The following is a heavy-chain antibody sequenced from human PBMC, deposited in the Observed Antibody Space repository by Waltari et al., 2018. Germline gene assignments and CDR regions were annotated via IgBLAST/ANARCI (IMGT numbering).Heavy chain of an antibody. D-gene: IGHD1-26*01. J-gene: IGHJ4*02. CDR2: IYYSGST. Sequence: QVQLQESGPGLVKPSETLSLTCTVSGGSISSYYWSWIRQPPGKGLEWIGYIYYSGSTNYNPSLKSRVTISVDTSKNQFSLKLSSVTAADTAVYYCARGGSFLGYWGQGTLVTVSS. V-gene: IGHV4-59*01. CDR3: ARGGSFLGY. CDR1: GGSISSYY.